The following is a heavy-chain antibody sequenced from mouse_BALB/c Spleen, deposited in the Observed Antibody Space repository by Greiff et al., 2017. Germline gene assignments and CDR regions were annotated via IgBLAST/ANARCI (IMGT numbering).Heavy chain of an antibody. CDR2: ISSGGST. D-gene: IGHD2-3*01. CDR3: AREGDGYYVFYAMDY. CDR1: GFTFSSYA. J-gene: IGHJ4*01. V-gene: IGHV5-6-5*01. Sequence: EVKLVESGGGLVKPGGSLKLSCAASGFTFSSYAMSWVRQTPEKRLEWVASISSGGSTYYPDSVKGRFTISRDNARNILYLQMSSLRSEDTAMYYCAREGDGYYVFYAMDYWGQGTSVTVSS.